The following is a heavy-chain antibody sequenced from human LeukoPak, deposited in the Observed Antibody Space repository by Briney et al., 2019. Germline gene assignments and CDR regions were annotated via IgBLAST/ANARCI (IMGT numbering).Heavy chain of an antibody. V-gene: IGHV4-34*01. Sequence: SETLSLTCAVYGGSFSGYYWSWISQPPGKGLEWIGEINHSGSTNYNPSLKSRVTISVDTSKNQFSLKLSSVTAADTAVYYCALSSIAARLAFDYWGQGTLVTVSS. J-gene: IGHJ4*02. D-gene: IGHD6-6*01. CDR2: INHSGST. CDR3: ALSSIAARLAFDY. CDR1: GGSFSGYY.